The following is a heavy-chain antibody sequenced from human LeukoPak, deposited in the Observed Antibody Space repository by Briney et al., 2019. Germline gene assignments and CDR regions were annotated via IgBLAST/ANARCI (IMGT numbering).Heavy chain of an antibody. Sequence: GGSLRLSCAASGFTFSTYVFLWVRQAPGKGLEWVAVISYDGSEKYYADSVKGRFTISRDNSKSTLYLQMTSLRAEDTAVYYCAKEYCSTTNCLGDWGLGTLVTVSS. CDR2: ISYDGSEK. CDR1: GFTFSTYV. V-gene: IGHV3-30*18. D-gene: IGHD2-2*01. CDR3: AKEYCSTTNCLGD. J-gene: IGHJ4*02.